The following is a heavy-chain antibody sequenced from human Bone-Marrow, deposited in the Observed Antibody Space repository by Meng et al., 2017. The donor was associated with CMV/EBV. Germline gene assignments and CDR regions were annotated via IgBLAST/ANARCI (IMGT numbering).Heavy chain of an antibody. CDR2: INPNSGGT. D-gene: IGHD1-7*01. CDR1: GGTFSSYT. J-gene: IGHJ5*02. V-gene: IGHV1-2*02. CDR3: ARDRGNWNYDP. Sequence: ASVKVSCKASGGTFSSYTISWVRQAPGQGLEWMGWINPNSGGTNYAQKFQGRVTMTRDTSISTAYMEPSRLRSDDTAVYYCARDRGNWNYDPWGQGTLVTVSS.